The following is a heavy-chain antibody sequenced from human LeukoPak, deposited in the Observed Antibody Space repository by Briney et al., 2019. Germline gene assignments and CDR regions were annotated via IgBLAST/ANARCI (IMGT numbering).Heavy chain of an antibody. D-gene: IGHD1-26*01. J-gene: IGHJ4*02. CDR2: IIPIFATA. Sequence: VASVKVSCKASGGTFSSYVINWVRQAPGQGLEWMGRIIPIFATADYAQKFQGRVTITTDESTSTAYMELSSLRSEDTAVYYCARLEQLKDYWGQGTLVTVSS. V-gene: IGHV1-69*05. CDR1: GGTFSSYV. CDR3: ARLEQLKDY.